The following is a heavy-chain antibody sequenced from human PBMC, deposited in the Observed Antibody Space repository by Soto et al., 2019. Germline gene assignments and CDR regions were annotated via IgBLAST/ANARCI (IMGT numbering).Heavy chain of an antibody. V-gene: IGHV3-23*01. D-gene: IGHD6-19*01. J-gene: IGHJ6*02. CDR1: GFTFSSYA. Sequence: GGSLRLSCAASGFTFSSYAMSWVRQAPGKGLEWVSAISGSGGSTYYADSVKGRFTISRDNSKNTLYLQMNSLRAEDTAVYYCAKDLYSSGWYGGDYYYGMDVWGQGTTVTVSS. CDR2: ISGSGGST. CDR3: AKDLYSSGWYGGDYYYGMDV.